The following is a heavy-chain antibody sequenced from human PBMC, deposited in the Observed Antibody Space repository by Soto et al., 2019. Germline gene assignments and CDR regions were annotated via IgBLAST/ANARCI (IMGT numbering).Heavy chain of an antibody. CDR1: GFAFSSYS. Sequence: DVQLVESGGGLVKPGGSLTLSCAASGFAFSSYSLSWVRQAPGKGLEWVSSISSGHGDIYYADSVKGRFIGSRDNAKNLLFLQMNNLRVEDTAVYYCAVLTSGWYGDFDFWGQGTLVTVSS. J-gene: IGHJ4*02. V-gene: IGHV3-21*01. CDR3: AVLTSGWYGDFDF. D-gene: IGHD6-19*01. CDR2: ISSGHGDI.